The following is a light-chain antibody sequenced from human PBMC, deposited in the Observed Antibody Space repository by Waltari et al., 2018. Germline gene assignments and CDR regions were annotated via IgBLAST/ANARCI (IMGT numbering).Light chain of an antibody. V-gene: IGLV3-25*02. CDR2: KDI. J-gene: IGLJ1*01. CDR3: QSTDTSGTQYI. CDR1: VLEKKY. Sequence: SHELTQPPSVSVSPGQTARITCSGEVLEKKYTQWFQQKPGQAPVLVIYKDIGRSSGIPERFSSSSSGTTVILTISGAQAEDEADYYCQSTDTSGTQYIFGAGTRLSVI.